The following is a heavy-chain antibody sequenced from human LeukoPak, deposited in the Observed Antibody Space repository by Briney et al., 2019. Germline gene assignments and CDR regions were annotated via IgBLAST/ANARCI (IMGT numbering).Heavy chain of an antibody. CDR2: ISGSGVTT. D-gene: IGHD3-10*01. CDR1: GFTFSNYA. Sequence: GGSLRLSCAASGFTFSNYAMSWVRQAPGKGLEWVSTISGSGVTTYYVDSVKGRFTISRDNSKNTLYLQMNSLRAEDTAVYYCARVLGLLWFGESFYGMDVWGKGTTVTVSS. V-gene: IGHV3-23*01. J-gene: IGHJ6*04. CDR3: ARVLGLLWFGESFYGMDV.